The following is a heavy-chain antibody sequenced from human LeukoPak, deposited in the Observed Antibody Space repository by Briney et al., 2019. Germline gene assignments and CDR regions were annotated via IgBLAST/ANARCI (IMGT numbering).Heavy chain of an antibody. Sequence: SSETLSLTCSVSGGSISTYYWSWIRQPPGKGLEWIGYISYSGSTNYNPSLKSRVTISADTSKNQFSLKLSSVTAADTAVYYCARLGPAAGTSFDYWGQGTLVTVSS. CDR1: GGSISTYY. J-gene: IGHJ4*02. CDR3: ARLGPAAGTSFDY. D-gene: IGHD6-13*01. V-gene: IGHV4-59*08. CDR2: ISYSGST.